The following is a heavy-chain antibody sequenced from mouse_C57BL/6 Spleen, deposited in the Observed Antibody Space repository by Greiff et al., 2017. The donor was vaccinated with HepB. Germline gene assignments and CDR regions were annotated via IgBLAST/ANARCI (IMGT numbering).Heavy chain of an antibody. CDR3: ARQTYYSNYWYFDY. CDR2: IDPSDSYT. J-gene: IGHJ2*01. V-gene: IGHV1-50*01. CDR1: GYTFTSYW. D-gene: IGHD2-5*01. Sequence: QVQLKQSGAELVKPGASVKLSCKASGYTFTSYWMQWVKQRPGQGLEWIGEIDPSDSYTNYNQKFKGKATLTVDKSSSTAYMQLSSLKSEDSAVYDCARQTYYSNYWYFDYWGQRTTLTVSS.